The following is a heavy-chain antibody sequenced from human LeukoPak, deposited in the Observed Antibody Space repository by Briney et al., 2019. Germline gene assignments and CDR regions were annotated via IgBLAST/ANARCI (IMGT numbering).Heavy chain of an antibody. Sequence: SETLSLTCAVYGGSFSGYYWSWIRQPPGKGLEWIGEINHSGSTNYNPSLKSRVTISVDTPKNQFSLKLSSVTAADTAVYYCASWTSDAFDIWGQGTMVTVSS. D-gene: IGHD1-1*01. CDR3: ASWTSDAFDI. J-gene: IGHJ3*02. CDR2: INHSGST. CDR1: GGSFSGYY. V-gene: IGHV4-34*01.